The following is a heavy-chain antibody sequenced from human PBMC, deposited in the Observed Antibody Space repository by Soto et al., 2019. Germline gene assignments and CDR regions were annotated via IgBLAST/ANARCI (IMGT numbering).Heavy chain of an antibody. CDR1: GFTLSAYW. D-gene: IGHD3-10*01. CDR3: ARDVSPGSISLYLDAFDI. J-gene: IGHJ3*02. Sequence: EVQLEESGGDLVQPGGSLRLSCAASGFTLSAYWMTWVRQAPGKGLEWVANINRDGSKKSYLDSVRGRFTISRDNVGNSLCLQMDSLRADDTALYYCARDVSPGSISLYLDAFDICGQGTMVTVSS. V-gene: IGHV3-7*05. CDR2: INRDGSKK.